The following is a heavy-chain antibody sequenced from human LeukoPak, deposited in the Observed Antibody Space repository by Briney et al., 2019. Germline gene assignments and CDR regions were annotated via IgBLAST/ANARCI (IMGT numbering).Heavy chain of an antibody. CDR3: AKADYGSGPWDAFDI. CDR1: GFTFSNAW. Sequence: GSLRLSCAASGFTFSNAWMRWVRQAPGKGLEWVGRIKSKTDGGTTDYAAPVKGRFTISRDDSKDTLYLQMNSLRAEDTAVYYCAKADYGSGPWDAFDIWGQGTMVTVSS. J-gene: IGHJ3*02. D-gene: IGHD3-10*01. CDR2: IKSKTDGGTT. V-gene: IGHV3-15*01.